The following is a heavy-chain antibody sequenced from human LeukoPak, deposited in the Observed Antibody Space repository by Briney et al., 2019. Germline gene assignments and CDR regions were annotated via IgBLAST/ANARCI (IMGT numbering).Heavy chain of an antibody. Sequence: VGSLRLSCAASGFSCSSEEMNWVRQAPGKGLEWVSYISSSGSTIYHADSVKGRFTISRDNAKNSLYLQMNSLRAEDTAVYYCAYDSSGYYPPNFDYWGQGTLVTVSS. J-gene: IGHJ4*02. CDR1: GFSCSSEE. V-gene: IGHV3-48*03. D-gene: IGHD3-22*01. CDR2: ISSSGSTI. CDR3: AYDSSGYYPPNFDY.